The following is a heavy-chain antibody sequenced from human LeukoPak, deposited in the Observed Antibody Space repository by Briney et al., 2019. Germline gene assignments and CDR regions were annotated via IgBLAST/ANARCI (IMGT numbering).Heavy chain of an antibody. CDR1: KFTFSTYA. CDR3: ARDRLGYCSGGSCYLGY. CDR2: IWYDGSNK. V-gene: IGHV3-33*08. J-gene: IGHJ4*02. Sequence: GGSLRLSCTASKFTFSTYAMHWVRQAPGKGLEWVAVIWYDGSNKYYADSVKGRFTISRDNSKNTLYLQMNSLRAEDAAVYYCARDRLGYCSGGSCYLGYWGQGTLVTVSS. D-gene: IGHD2-15*01.